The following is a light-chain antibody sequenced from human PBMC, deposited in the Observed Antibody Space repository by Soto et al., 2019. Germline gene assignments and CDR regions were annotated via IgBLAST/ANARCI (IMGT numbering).Light chain of an antibody. CDR2: GAS. J-gene: IGKJ5*01. CDR3: HQYNNWPRT. V-gene: IGKV3-15*01. CDR1: QSVRNN. Sequence: EIVMTQSPATLSVSPGERATLSCRASQSVRNNFAWYQQKPGQAPSLLIYGASTRATGIPARFSGSGSGTEFTLTISSLQSEDFAVYFCHQYNNWPRTFGQGTRLEIK.